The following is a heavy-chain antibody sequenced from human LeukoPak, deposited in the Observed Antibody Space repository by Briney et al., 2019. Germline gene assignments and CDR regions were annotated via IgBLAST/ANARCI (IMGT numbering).Heavy chain of an antibody. D-gene: IGHD2-2*01. J-gene: IGHJ4*02. V-gene: IGHV3-23*01. CDR1: RFTFSSYA. CDR3: AKGSSSSPTYYFDY. CDR2: ISDSGGST. Sequence: GGPLRLSCAASRFTFSSYAMSWVRQAPGKGLEWVSDISDSGGSTYYADSVKGRFTISRDNSKNTLYLQMNSLRAEDTAVYYCAKGSSSSPTYYFDYWGQGTLVTVSS.